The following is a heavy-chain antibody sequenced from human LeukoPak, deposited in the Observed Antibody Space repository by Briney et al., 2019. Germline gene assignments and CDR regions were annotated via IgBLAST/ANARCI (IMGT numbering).Heavy chain of an antibody. V-gene: IGHV3-23*01. D-gene: IGHD5-18*01. CDR2: ISCNGGST. J-gene: IGHJ4*02. CDR1: GFTFRIYA. Sequence: GGSLRLSCAASGFTFRIYAVSWVRQAPGRGLEWVSDISCNGGSTYYADSVKGRFTISRDNYKNMVYLQMNSLRVEDTAVYYCAKNTGQTSEYSYGFDYWGQGTLVTVSS. CDR3: AKNTGQTSEYSYGFDY.